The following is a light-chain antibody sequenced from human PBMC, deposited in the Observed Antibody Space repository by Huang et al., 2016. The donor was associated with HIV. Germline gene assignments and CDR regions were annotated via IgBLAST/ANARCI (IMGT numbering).Light chain of an antibody. CDR3: QQRSNWPLT. CDR1: QSVSSY. Sequence: EILLTQSPATLSLSLGERATLSCRASQSVSSYLAWYQQKPGQAPRLLIYDASSRSTGIPARFSGSGSGTDFTLAISSLEPEDFALYYCQQRSNWPLTFGGGTKVEIK. CDR2: DAS. J-gene: IGKJ4*01. V-gene: IGKV3-11*01.